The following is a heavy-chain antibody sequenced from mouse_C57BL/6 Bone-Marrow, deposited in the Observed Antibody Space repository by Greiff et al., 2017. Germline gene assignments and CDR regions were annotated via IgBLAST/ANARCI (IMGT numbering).Heavy chain of an antibody. CDR2: ISSGSSTI. Sequence: EVKLVESGGGLVKPGGSLKLSCAASGFTFSDYGMHWVRQAPEKGLEWVAYISSGSSTIYYADTVKGRFTISRDNAKNTLFLQMTSLRSEDTAMYYCARSRFITTVVPYYYARDYWGQGTSVTVSA. J-gene: IGHJ4*01. CDR1: GFTFSDYG. CDR3: ARSRFITTVVPYYYARDY. V-gene: IGHV5-17*01. D-gene: IGHD1-1*01.